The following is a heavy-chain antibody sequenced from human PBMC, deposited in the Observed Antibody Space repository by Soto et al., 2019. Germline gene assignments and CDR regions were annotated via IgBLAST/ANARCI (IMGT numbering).Heavy chain of an antibody. Sequence: SETLSLTCSVSGGFVRRGTYYWRWIRQPPGKGLEWSGYIYYPGSTNYNPSLKSRVTISIDTSKNQFSLKLSSVTAADTAVFYCARSLGTVYDSLPDYWGQGTLVTVSS. CDR2: IYYPGST. V-gene: IGHV4-61*01. J-gene: IGHJ4*01. CDR3: ARSLGTVYDSLPDY. CDR1: GGFVRRGTYY. D-gene: IGHD3-22*01.